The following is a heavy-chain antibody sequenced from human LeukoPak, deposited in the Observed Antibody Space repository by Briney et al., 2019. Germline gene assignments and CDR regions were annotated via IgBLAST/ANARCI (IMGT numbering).Heavy chain of an antibody. CDR2: ISWNSGSI. CDR1: GFTFDDYA. J-gene: IGHJ4*02. V-gene: IGHV3-9*01. D-gene: IGHD3-9*01. CDR3: AKSMNYDILTGYPAFDY. Sequence: GRSLRLSCAASGFTFDDYAMHWVRQAPGKGLEWVSGISWNSGSIGYADSVKGRFTISRDNAKNSLCLQMNSLRAEDTASYYCAKSMNYDILTGYPAFDYWGQGTLVTVSS.